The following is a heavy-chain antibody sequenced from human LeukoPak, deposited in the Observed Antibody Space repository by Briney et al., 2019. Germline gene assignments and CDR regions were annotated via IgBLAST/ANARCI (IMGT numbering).Heavy chain of an antibody. CDR3: ARGSILLWFGESHYFDY. D-gene: IGHD3-10*01. J-gene: IGHJ4*02. CDR2: IYYSGTT. Sequence: PSETLSLTCTVSGGSISSYYWTWIRQPPGKGLEWIGYIYYSGTTNYNPSLKSRVTISVDTSKNQFSLKLSSVTAADTAVYYCARGSILLWFGESHYFDYWGQGTLVTVSS. CDR1: GGSISSYY. V-gene: IGHV4-59*12.